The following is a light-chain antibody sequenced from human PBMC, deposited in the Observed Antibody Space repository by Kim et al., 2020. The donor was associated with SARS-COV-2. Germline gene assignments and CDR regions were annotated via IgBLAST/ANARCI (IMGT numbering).Light chain of an antibody. CDR2: GAS. J-gene: IGKJ1*01. CDR3: QQYKDWPRT. CDR1: QSVSTN. V-gene: IGKV3-15*01. Sequence: VSPGERVTLSCGASQSVSTNLAWYQQIPGQAPELLIYGASTTATGIPTRFSGSGSGTEFTLTISSPQSEDFGVFYCQQYKDWPRTFGQGTKVDIK.